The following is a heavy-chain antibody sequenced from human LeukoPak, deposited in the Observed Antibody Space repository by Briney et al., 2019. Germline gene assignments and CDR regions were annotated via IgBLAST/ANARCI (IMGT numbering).Heavy chain of an antibody. J-gene: IGHJ5*02. Sequence: ASVKVSCKASGYTFTGYYMHRVRQAPGQGLEWMGWINPNSGGTNYAQKFQGRVTMTRDTSISTAYMELSRLRSDDTAVYYCARDRAPLHIAAAGTGNWFDPWGQGTLVTVSS. CDR2: INPNSGGT. CDR1: GYTFTGYY. CDR3: ARDRAPLHIAAAGTGNWFDP. D-gene: IGHD6-13*01. V-gene: IGHV1-2*02.